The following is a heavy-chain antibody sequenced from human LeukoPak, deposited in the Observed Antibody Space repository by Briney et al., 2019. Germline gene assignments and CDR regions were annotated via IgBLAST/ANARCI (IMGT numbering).Heavy chain of an antibody. CDR2: ITWNSDNI. CDR3: VKGGGGRLIYYYYMDV. J-gene: IGHJ6*03. Sequence: PGRSLRLSCAASGFTFDDYAMHWVRQAPGKGLEWVSGITWNSDNIEYADSVKGRFTFSRDNAKNSLYLQMNSLRAEDMALYYCVKGGGGRLIYYYYMDVWGKGTTVTVSS. D-gene: IGHD3-16*01. CDR1: GFTFDDYA. V-gene: IGHV3-9*03.